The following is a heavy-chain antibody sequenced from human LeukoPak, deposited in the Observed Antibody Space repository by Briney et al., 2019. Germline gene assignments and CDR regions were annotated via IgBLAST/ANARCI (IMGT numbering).Heavy chain of an antibody. CDR3: ARSAIDAFDI. Sequence: PSETLSLTCTVSGGSISSYYWSWIRQPPGKGLECIGYIYNSGSTNYNPSLKSRVCISVDTSKNQFSLKLSSVTAADTAVYYCARSAIDAFDIWGQGTMVTVSS. V-gene: IGHV4-59*08. D-gene: IGHD6-25*01. CDR2: IYNSGST. J-gene: IGHJ3*02. CDR1: GGSISSYY.